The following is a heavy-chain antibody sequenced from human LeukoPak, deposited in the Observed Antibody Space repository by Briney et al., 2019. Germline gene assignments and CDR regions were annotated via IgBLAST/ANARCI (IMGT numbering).Heavy chain of an antibody. CDR2: ISKSGITI. D-gene: IGHD3-10*01. CDR1: GFTFSSYE. J-gene: IGHJ4*02. V-gene: IGHV3-48*03. CDR3: ARVERSSRVHYFDY. Sequence: PGGSLRLSCAASGFTFSSYEMNWVRQAPGKGLEWVSYISKSGITIYYADSVKGRFTISRDNAKNSLYLQMNSLRADDTAIYYCARVERSSRVHYFDYWGQGALVTVSS.